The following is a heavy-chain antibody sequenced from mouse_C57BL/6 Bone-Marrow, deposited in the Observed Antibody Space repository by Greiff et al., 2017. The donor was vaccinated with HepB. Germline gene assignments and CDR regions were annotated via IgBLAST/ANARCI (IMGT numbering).Heavy chain of an antibody. V-gene: IGHV5-4*03. D-gene: IGHD2-3*01. CDR2: ISDGGSYT. J-gene: IGHJ3*01. CDR1: GFTFSSYA. CDR3: ASGWTFAY. Sequence: DVMLVESGGGLVKPGGSLKLSCAASGFTFSSYAMSWVRQTPEKRLEWVATISDGGSYTYYPDNVKGRFTISRDNAKNNLYLQMSHLKSEDTAMYYCASGWTFAYWGQGTLVTVSA.